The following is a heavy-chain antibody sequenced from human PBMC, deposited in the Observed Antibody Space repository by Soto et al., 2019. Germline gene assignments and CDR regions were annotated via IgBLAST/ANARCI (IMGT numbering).Heavy chain of an antibody. CDR2: IDPSDSYT. D-gene: IGHD2-2*01. J-gene: IGHJ6*02. V-gene: IGHV5-10-1*01. Sequence: GECLKISCKGSGYSFTSYWISRVLQMPGKGLEWMGRIDPSDSYTNYSPSFQGHVTISADKSISPAYLQWSSLKASDTAMYYCASEDCSSTSCDGHYGLAVWGQGTTVTVSS. CDR1: GYSFTSYW. CDR3: ASEDCSSTSCDGHYGLAV.